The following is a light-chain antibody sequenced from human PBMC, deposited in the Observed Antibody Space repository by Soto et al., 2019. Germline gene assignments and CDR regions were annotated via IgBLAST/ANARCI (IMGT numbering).Light chain of an antibody. J-gene: IGKJ1*01. Sequence: ELVMTQSPATLSVSPGEIATLSCRASQSVSSSYLAWYQQKPGQAPRLLIYGASRRATGFPARFSGSGSGTDFTLTISSLQSEDFAVYYCQQYDNWPWTFGQGTKVDIK. CDR3: QQYDNWPWT. CDR2: GAS. CDR1: QSVSSSY. V-gene: IGKV3-15*01.